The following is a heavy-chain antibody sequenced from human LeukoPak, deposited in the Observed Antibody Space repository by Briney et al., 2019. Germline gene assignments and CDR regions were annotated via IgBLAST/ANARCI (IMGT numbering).Heavy chain of an antibody. V-gene: IGHV1-46*01. CDR3: ARGGWELWGFHYYYMDV. CDR2: INPSGGST. D-gene: IGHD1-26*01. Sequence: ASVKVSCKASGYTFTSYYMHWVRQAPGQGLEWMGIINPSGGSTSYAQKFQGRVTMTRDMSTSTVYMELSSLRSEDTAVYYCARGGWELWGFHYYYMDVWGKGTTVTISS. CDR1: GYTFTSYY. J-gene: IGHJ6*03.